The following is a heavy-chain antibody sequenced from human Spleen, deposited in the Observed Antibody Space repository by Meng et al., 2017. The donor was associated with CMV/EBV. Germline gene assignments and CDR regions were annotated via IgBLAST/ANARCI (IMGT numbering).Heavy chain of an antibody. CDR3: AKGVTKYDFWSATYF. CDR2: IIGDTDNT. D-gene: IGHD3-3*01. J-gene: IGHJ4*02. V-gene: IGHV3-23*01. CDR1: GFTLNTYA. Sequence: SGFTLNTYATTWVRQAPGKGLEWVSSIIGDTDNTYYADSVKGRFTISRDKSTNTLYLQMTGLRAEDTATYFCAKGVTKYDFWSATYFWGQGTLVTVSS.